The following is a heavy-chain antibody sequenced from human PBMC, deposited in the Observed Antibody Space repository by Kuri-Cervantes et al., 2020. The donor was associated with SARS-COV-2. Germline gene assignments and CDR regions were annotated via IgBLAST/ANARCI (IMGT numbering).Heavy chain of an antibody. CDR2: IWYDGTYK. D-gene: IGHD2-15*01. V-gene: IGHV3-33*01. Sequence: LSLTCVASEFNFRYYAMHWVRQTPSRGLEWVAIIWYDGTYKYYADSVEGRFSISRDNSKNSLYLQMNNLRAEDTALYYCVRDYCSGGSCYGFDSWGQGTLVTVSS. J-gene: IGHJ4*02. CDR1: EFNFRYYA. CDR3: VRDYCSGGSCYGFDS.